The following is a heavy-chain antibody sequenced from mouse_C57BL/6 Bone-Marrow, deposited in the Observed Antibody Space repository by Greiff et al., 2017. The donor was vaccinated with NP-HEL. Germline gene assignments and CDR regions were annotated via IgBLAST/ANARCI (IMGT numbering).Heavy chain of an antibody. CDR3: ARYGSYYFEY. CDR1: GYTFTDYY. Sequence: VQLQQSGPELVKPGASVKISCKASGYTFTDYYMNWVKQSHGKSLEWIGDINPNNGGTSYNQKFKGKATLTVDKSSSTAYMELRSLTSEDSAVYYCARYGSYYFEYWGQGTTLTVSS. J-gene: IGHJ2*01. V-gene: IGHV1-26*01. D-gene: IGHD1-1*01. CDR2: INPNNGGT.